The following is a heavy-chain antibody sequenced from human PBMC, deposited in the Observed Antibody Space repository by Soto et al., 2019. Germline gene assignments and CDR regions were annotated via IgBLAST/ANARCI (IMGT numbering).Heavy chain of an antibody. V-gene: IGHV1-69*12. CDR3: ARVRPITMVRVVINQYFDY. Sequence: QVQLVQSGAEVKKPGSSVKVSCKASGGTFSSYAISWVRQAPGQGLEWMGGIIPIFGTANYAQKFQGRVTITADESTSTAYMELSSLRSEDTAVYYCARVRPITMVRVVINQYFDYWGQGTLVTVSS. CDR2: IIPIFGTA. D-gene: IGHD3-10*01. J-gene: IGHJ4*02. CDR1: GGTFSSYA.